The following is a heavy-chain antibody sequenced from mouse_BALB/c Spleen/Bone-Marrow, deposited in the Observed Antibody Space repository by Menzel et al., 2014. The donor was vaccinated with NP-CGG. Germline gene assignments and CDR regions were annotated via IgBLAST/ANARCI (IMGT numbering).Heavy chain of an antibody. D-gene: IGHD1-1*01. CDR2: ISYIGST. J-gene: IGHJ2*01. V-gene: IGHV3-2*02. Sequence: VKLMQSGPGLVKPSQSVSLSCTVTGYSITSDYVWDWIPQFPGNKLEWIGFISYIGSTSYNPSLKSRISITRDTSKNQFYPQLNSVTTEDTATYYCARSVFYGSSYVDYWGQGTTLTGSS. CDR1: GYSITSDYV. CDR3: ARSVFYGSSYVDY.